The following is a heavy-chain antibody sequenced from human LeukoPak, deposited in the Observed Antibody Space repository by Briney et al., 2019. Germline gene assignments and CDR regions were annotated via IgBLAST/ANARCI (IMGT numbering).Heavy chain of an antibody. CDR2: ISTSSSYI. CDR3: VRDHYYSMDV. Sequence: GGSPRLSCAASGFTFSSYSMNWVRQAPGKGLEWVSSISTSSSYIYYEDSVKGRFTISRDNAKNTLYLQMNSLRADDTAIYYCVRDHYYSMDVWGKGTTVTVSS. CDR1: GFTFSSYS. V-gene: IGHV3-21*01. J-gene: IGHJ6*03.